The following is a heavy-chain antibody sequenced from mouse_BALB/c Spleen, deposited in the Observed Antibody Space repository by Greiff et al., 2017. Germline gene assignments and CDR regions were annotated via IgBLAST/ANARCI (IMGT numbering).Heavy chain of an antibody. J-gene: IGHJ4*01. CDR1: GFSLTSYG. CDR3: ARQEDSSYAMDY. V-gene: IGHV2-6-2*01. CDR2: IWSDGST. Sequence: QVQLQQSGPDLVAPSQSLSITCTVSGFSLTSYGVHWVRQPPGKGLEWLVVIWSDGSTTYNSALKSRLSISKDNSKSQVFLKMNSLQTDDTAMYYCARQEDSSYAMDYWGQGTSVTVSS. D-gene: IGHD1-2*01.